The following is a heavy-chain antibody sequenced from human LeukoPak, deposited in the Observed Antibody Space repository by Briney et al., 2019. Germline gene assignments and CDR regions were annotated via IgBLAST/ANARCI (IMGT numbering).Heavy chain of an antibody. CDR3: AKGSSGWYEDY. CDR2: ISYDGSNK. V-gene: IGHV3-30*18. D-gene: IGHD6-19*01. Sequence: GGSLRLSCAASGFTFSSYGMLWVRQAPGKGLEWVAVISYDGSNKYYADSVKGRFTISRDNSKNTLYLQMNSLRAEDTAVYYCAKGSSGWYEDYWGQGTLVTVSS. J-gene: IGHJ4*02. CDR1: GFTFSSYG.